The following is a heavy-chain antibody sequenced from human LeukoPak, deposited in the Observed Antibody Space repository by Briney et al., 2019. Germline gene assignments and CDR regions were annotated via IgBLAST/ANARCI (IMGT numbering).Heavy chain of an antibody. J-gene: IGHJ4*02. V-gene: IGHV1-46*01. CDR3: ARDISGDYDY. CDR1: GYTFTSYY. D-gene: IGHD4-17*01. CDR2: INPSGGST. Sequence: GASVKVSCKASGYTFTSYYMHWVRQAPGQGLEWMGIINPSGGSTSYAQKLQGRVTMTTDTSTSTAYMELRSLRSDDTAVYYCARDISGDYDYWGQGTLVTVSS.